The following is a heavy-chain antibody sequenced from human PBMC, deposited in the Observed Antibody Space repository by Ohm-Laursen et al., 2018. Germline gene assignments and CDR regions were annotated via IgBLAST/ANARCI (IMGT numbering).Heavy chain of an antibody. CDR2: IDPAGSGK. J-gene: IGHJ4*02. CDR3: AKDQVVVVPAAIRGDFDY. D-gene: IGHD2-2*02. Sequence: GSLRLSCTASGFTFSTHYMTWVRQAPGKGLEWVAKIDPAGSGKYYVDSVKGRFTISRDNSKNTLYLQMNSLRAEDTAVYYCAKDQVVVVPAAIRGDFDYWGQGTLVTVSS. CDR1: GFTFSTHY. V-gene: IGHV3-7*03.